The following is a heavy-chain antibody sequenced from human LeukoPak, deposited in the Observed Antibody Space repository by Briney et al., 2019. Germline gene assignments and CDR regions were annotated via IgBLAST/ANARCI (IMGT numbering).Heavy chain of an antibody. J-gene: IGHJ5*02. CDR2: IYTSGNT. CDR1: GGSISSGGYC. Sequence: SQTLSLTCTVSGGSISSGGYCWSWIRQPAGKGLEWIGHIYTSGNTNYNPSLKSRVTISVDTSKNQFSLKLSSVTAADTAVYYCARSSWHSSGWYYFSWFDPWGQGTLVTVSS. D-gene: IGHD6-19*01. V-gene: IGHV4-61*09. CDR3: ARSSWHSSGWYYFSWFDP.